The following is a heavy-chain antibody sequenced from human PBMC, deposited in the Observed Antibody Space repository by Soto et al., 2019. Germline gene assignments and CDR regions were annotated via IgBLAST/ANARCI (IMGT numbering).Heavy chain of an antibody. J-gene: IGHJ4*02. Sequence: RWSLRLSCAASVFTFSSYSMNWVRQAPGKGLEWVSSISRTSNYIYYTDSVKGRFTISRDNAKNSIYLQMNSLRAEDTATYYCASGVFGLVSPVIGGYWGQGTLVTVSS. CDR1: VFTFSSYS. V-gene: IGHV3-21*01. CDR3: ASGVFGLVSPVIGGY. CDR2: ISRTSNYI. D-gene: IGHD3-3*01.